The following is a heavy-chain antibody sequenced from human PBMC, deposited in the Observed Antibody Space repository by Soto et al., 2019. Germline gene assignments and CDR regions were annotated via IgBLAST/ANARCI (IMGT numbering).Heavy chain of an antibody. CDR3: AKFRGPSYSYYYMDV. D-gene: IGHD3-16*01. CDR2: ISGSGRTT. J-gene: IGHJ6*03. Sequence: GGSLRLSCAASGFTFSSYAMSWVRQAPGRGLECVSFISGSGRTTYYADSVKGRFTVSRDNSKNTMYLQMNSLRAEDTALYYCAKFRGPSYSYYYMDVWGKGTTVTVSS. V-gene: IGHV3-23*01. CDR1: GFTFSSYA.